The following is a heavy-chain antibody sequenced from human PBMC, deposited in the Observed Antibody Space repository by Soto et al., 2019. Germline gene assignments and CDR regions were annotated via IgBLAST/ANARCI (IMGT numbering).Heavy chain of an antibody. CDR1: GYAFASYG. CDR3: AKDAHEAAPAGV. J-gene: IGHJ3*01. V-gene: IGHV1-18*01. CDR2: MSTYNENR. Sequence: APVKVSWKASGYAFASYGINWVRRAHGRGLEWLGWMSTYNENRVFAQNFQGRVTMTMDTSTSTAYLDLGSLRSDDTAVYYCAKDAHEAAPAGVWGEGTIVSVSS.